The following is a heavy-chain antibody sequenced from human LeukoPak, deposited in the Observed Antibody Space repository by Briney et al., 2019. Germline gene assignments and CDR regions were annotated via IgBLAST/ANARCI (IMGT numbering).Heavy chain of an antibody. CDR2: INPNSGGT. V-gene: IGHV1-2*02. D-gene: IGHD3-22*01. CDR1: GYTFTGYY. CDR3: ARESLVVYVSSGYYYP. Sequence: AASVKVSCKASGYTFTGYYMHWVRQAPGQGLEWMGWINPNSGGTNYAQKFQGRVTMTRDTSISTAYMELSRLRSDDTAVYYCARESLVVYVSSGYYYPWGQGTLVTVSS. J-gene: IGHJ5*02.